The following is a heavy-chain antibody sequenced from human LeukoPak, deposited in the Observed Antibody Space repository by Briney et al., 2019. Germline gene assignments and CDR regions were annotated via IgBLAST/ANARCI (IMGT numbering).Heavy chain of an antibody. D-gene: IGHD3-10*01. V-gene: IGHV1-2*02. CDR2: INPKGGGT. J-gene: IGHJ4*02. Sequence: GASVKVSCKASGYTFTDYYMHWVRQAPGQGLEWMGWINPKGGGTKYAQKFQGRVTMARDTSISTAYMELSSLTSDDAAVYYCTRGSPLSGATRSPFDHWGQGTLVTVSS. CDR1: GYTFTDYY. CDR3: TRGSPLSGATRSPFDH.